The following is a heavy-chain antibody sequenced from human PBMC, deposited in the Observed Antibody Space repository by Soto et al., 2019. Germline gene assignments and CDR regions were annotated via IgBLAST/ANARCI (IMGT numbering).Heavy chain of an antibody. CDR1: GFTFSSFS. Sequence: GGSLRLSCRTSGFTFSSFSMHWFRQAPGKGLEWVAVIGSTNVKYYADSVKGRFTISRDNSQDTLYLQMDGLRPDDTGVYFCARGVVTTKWYFDNWGQGSLVTVSS. V-gene: IGHV3-30*04. CDR3: ARGVVTTKWYFDN. D-gene: IGHD1-1*01. J-gene: IGHJ4*02. CDR2: IGSTNVK.